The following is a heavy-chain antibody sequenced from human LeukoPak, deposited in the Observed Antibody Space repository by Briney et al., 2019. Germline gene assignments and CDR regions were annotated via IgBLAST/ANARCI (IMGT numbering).Heavy chain of an antibody. Sequence: SETLSLTCTVSGGSITSDHWTWIRQPPGKGLEYIGYIFIIGSTNYNPSLKSRVTISLDTSRNQFSLKLTSVTAADTAVYYCARLALSYDRGNWYNWFDHWGQGTLVTVSS. D-gene: IGHD1-1*01. CDR1: GGSITSDH. V-gene: IGHV4-4*08. CDR3: ARLALSYDRGNWYNWFDH. J-gene: IGHJ5*02. CDR2: IFIIGST.